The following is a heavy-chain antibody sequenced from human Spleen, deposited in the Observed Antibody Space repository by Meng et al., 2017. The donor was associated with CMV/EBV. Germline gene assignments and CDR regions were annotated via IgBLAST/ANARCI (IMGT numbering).Heavy chain of an antibody. D-gene: IGHD2-2*01. J-gene: IGHJ5*02. CDR2: IYYSGST. CDR1: GGSCSSSSYY. Sequence: LEGSGSGLVNPPEPLSLTCTVSGGSCSSSSYYWGTIRQPPGKGLEWIGSIYYSGSTYYNPSLKSRVTISVDTSKNQFSLKLSSVTAADTAVYYCVREVVPAAIRWFDPWGQGTLVTVSS. CDR3: VREVVPAAIRWFDP. V-gene: IGHV4-39*07.